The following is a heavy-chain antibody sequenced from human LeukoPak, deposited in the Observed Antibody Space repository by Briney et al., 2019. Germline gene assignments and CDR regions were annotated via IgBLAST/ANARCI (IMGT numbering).Heavy chain of an antibody. CDR3: ARDGVRSSGWYGVFDY. Sequence: ASVKVSRKASGYTFTGYYMHWVRQAPGQGLEWMGWINPNSGGTNYAQKFQGRVTMTRDTSISTAYMELSRLRSDDTAVYYCARDGVRSSGWYGVFDYWGKGTLVTVSS. D-gene: IGHD6-19*01. CDR1: GYTFTGYY. J-gene: IGHJ4*02. V-gene: IGHV1-2*02. CDR2: INPNSGGT.